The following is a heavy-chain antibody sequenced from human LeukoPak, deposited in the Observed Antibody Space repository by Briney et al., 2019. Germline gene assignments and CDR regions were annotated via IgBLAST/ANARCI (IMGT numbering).Heavy chain of an antibody. D-gene: IGHD6-13*01. Sequence: SETLSLTCTVSGGSISSSSYYWGWIRQPPGKGLEWIGSIYYSGSTYYNPSLKSRVTISVDTSKNQFSLKLSSVTAADTAVYYCGRHAGYSSSWYDYWGQGTLVTVSS. CDR2: IYYSGST. CDR1: GGSISSSSYY. V-gene: IGHV4-39*01. CDR3: GRHAGYSSSWYDY. J-gene: IGHJ4*02.